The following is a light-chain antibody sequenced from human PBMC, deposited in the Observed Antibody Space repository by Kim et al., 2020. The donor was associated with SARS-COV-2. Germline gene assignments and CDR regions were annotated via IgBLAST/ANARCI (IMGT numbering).Light chain of an antibody. CDR2: GAS. CDR1: HGVSSSH. J-gene: IGKJ2*01. V-gene: IGKV3-20*01. CDR3: QQFGSSPYT. Sequence: LSPVERAALSCRASHGVSSSHLAWYQHKSGQGPRLLIYGASSRATGVPDRFSGSGSGTDFTLTISRLEPEDVAVYFCQQFGSSPYTFGQGTKLEI.